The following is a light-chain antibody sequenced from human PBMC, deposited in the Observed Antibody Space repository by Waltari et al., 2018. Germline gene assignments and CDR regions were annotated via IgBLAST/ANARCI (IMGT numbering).Light chain of an antibody. Sequence: DIVMTQSPDSLAVSLGERATINCKFSQTISYSSNNKNYLAWYQKKPGQPPRLLISWASSRESGVPDRFSGSGSGTDFTLTISSLQVEDVAIYYCQQYYSVPLTFGQGTKVGIK. CDR3: QQYYSVPLT. V-gene: IGKV4-1*01. CDR2: WAS. J-gene: IGKJ1*01. CDR1: QTISYSSNNKNY.